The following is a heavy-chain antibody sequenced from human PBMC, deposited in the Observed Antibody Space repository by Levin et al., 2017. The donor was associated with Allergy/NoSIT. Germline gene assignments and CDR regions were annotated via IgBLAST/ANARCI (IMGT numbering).Heavy chain of an antibody. CDR3: ARLGDGSYYERAFDY. CDR2: IYYSGST. D-gene: IGHD1-26*01. V-gene: IGHV4-39*01. Sequence: SSETLSLTCTVSGGSISSSSYYWGWIRQPPGKGLEWIGSIYYSGSTTYNPSLKSRVTISVDTSKNQFSLKLSSVTAADTAVFYCARLGDGSYYERAFDYWGQGTLVTVSS. J-gene: IGHJ4*02. CDR1: GGSISSSSYY.